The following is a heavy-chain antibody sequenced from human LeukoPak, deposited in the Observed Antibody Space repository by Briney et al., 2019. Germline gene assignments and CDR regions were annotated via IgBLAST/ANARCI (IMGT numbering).Heavy chain of an antibody. J-gene: IGHJ4*02. D-gene: IGHD3-10*01. CDR2: ISCGGRT. V-gene: IGHV3-53*01. Sequence: PGGSLRLSCAASGVTVATNYVTWVRQAPGKGLEWVSFISCGGRTNFVHSLKSRFTISIDSSKNHVYLQLNSLRAADTAVYFCARGFGGDLLGYYFDSWGQGTMATVSS. CDR1: GVTVATNY. CDR3: ARGFGGDLLGYYFDS.